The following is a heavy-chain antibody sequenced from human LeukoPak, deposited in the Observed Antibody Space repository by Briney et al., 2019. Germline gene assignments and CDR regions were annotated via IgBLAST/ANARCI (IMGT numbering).Heavy chain of an antibody. CDR2: ISGGGDST. Sequence: GGSLRLSCGAAGFTFSSYAMSWVRQAPGKGLEWVSDISGGGDSTNYADSVKGRFTISRDNSKNTLYLQMNSLRAEDSAVYYCAKKGCTGNICYANYWGQGTLVTVPS. J-gene: IGHJ4*02. CDR1: GFTFSSYA. D-gene: IGHD2-2*01. V-gene: IGHV3-23*01. CDR3: AKKGCTGNICYANY.